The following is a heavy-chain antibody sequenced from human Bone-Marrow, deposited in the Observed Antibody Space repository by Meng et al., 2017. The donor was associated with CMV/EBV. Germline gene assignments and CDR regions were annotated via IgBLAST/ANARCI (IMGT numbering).Heavy chain of an antibody. Sequence: GESLKISCAASGFTFSSYAMSWVRQAPGKGLEWVSAISGSGGSTYYADSVKGRFTISRDNSKNTLYLQMNSLRAEDTAVYYCAKVGDYCSSTSCPTLDYWGQGTLVTVSS. D-gene: IGHD2-2*01. J-gene: IGHJ4*02. V-gene: IGHV3-23*01. CDR3: AKVGDYCSSTSCPTLDY. CDR1: GFTFSSYA. CDR2: ISGSGGST.